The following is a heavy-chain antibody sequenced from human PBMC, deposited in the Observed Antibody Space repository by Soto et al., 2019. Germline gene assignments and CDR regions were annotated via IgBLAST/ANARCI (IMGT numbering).Heavy chain of an antibody. Sequence: EVQLVESGGGLVQPGGSLRLSCAASGFTVSNNSMTWVRQAPGKGLEWISIIYSGGSTKYGDSVRGRFTVSRDISKNTLYLQMNGLRDEDTAIYYCARDKALVVPSLVNSDYYYYAMAVWGQGTTVTVSS. D-gene: IGHD2-2*01. CDR2: IYSGGST. CDR1: GFTVSNNS. J-gene: IGHJ6*02. V-gene: IGHV3-66*01. CDR3: ARDKALVVPSLVNSDYYYYAMAV.